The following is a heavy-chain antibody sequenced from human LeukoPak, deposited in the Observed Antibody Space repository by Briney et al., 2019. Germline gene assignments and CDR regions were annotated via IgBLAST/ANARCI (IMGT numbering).Heavy chain of an antibody. CDR2: VNPRNGGT. D-gene: IGHD3-10*01. V-gene: IGHV1-2*02. J-gene: IGHJ6*03. CDR1: GYEFTGYY. Sequence: ASVKVSCKASGYEFTGYYVQWVRQAPGHGFEWMGWVNPRNGGTQYAQNFQGRVTITGDTSITTVYMELGSLTSDDTAVYYCATGFQYGLWGVPYFYYIHAWGKGTTVIVSS. CDR3: ATGFQYGLWGVPYFYYIHA.